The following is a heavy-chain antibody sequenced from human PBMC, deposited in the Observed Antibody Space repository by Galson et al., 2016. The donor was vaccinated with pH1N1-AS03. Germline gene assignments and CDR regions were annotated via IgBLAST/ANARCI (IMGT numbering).Heavy chain of an antibody. Sequence: SVKVSCKASGYTFTRHHMHWVRQAPGQGLEWMGIIYPTGDGKNYAQKFQGRVTMTRDTSTSTFCMELSSLISDDTAVYFCARDSGGWAVDFWGQGTEVTVSS. V-gene: IGHV1-46*01. D-gene: IGHD6-19*01. CDR1: GYTFTRHH. CDR2: IYPTGDGK. J-gene: IGHJ3*01. CDR3: ARDSGGWAVDF.